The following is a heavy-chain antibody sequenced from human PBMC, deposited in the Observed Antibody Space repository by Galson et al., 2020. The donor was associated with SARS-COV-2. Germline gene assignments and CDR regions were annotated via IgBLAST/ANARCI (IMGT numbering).Heavy chain of an antibody. V-gene: IGHV3-30*04. CDR2: ISYDGSNK. J-gene: IGHJ4*02. CDR1: GFTFSSYA. Sequence: GSLRLSCAASGFTFSSYAMHWVRQAPGKGLEWVAVISYDGSNKYYADSVKGRFTISRDNSKNTLYLQMNSLRAEDTAVYYCASQLLWALDYWGQGTLVTVSS. D-gene: IGHD3-10*01. CDR3: ASQLLWALDY.